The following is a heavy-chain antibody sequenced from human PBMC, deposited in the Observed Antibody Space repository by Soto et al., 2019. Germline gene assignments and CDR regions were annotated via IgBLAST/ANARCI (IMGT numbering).Heavy chain of an antibody. CDR3: ARPTIAARPFPIDY. J-gene: IGHJ4*02. CDR2: ISYDGRYK. V-gene: IGHV3-30*04. D-gene: IGHD6-6*01. Sequence: QVQLVESGGGVVQPGTSLRLSCAASGFTFSDYAMHWVRQAPGKGLEWVAVISYDGRYKFYADSVQGRFTISRDDSKNTLDLQVNSLRAEDTAVYYCARPTIAARPFPIDYWGQGTLVTVSS. CDR1: GFTFSDYA.